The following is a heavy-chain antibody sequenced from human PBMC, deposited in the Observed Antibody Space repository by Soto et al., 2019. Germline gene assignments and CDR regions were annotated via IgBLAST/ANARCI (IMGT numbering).Heavy chain of an antibody. CDR1: GFTFSSHS. V-gene: IGHV3-48*02. CDR2: ISSSSSTI. D-gene: IGHD3-22*01. Sequence: EVQLVEFGGGLVQPGGPLRLSCAASGFTFSSHSMNWVRQAPGKGLEWVSYISSSSSTIYYADSVTGRFTISRDNAQNSLYLQMNSLRDEDTAVYYCASRLNYFDSSGHGNYWGQGTLVTVSS. CDR3: ASRLNYFDSSGHGNY. J-gene: IGHJ4*02.